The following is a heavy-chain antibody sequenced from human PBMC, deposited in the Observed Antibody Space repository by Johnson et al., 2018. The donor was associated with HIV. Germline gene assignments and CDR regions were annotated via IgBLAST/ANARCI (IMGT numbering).Heavy chain of an antibody. CDR2: ISGSGGST. CDR3: AKDQGKAVAAPDAFGI. Sequence: VQLVESGGGLVQPGGSLRLSCAASGFTFSSYAMSWVHQAPGKGLEWVSAISGSGGSTYYADSVKGRFTISRDNSKNTLYLQMNSLRAEAPAVYYCAKDQGKAVAAPDAFGIWGQGTMVTVSS. CDR1: GFTFSSYA. J-gene: IGHJ3*02. V-gene: IGHV3-23*04. D-gene: IGHD6-19*01.